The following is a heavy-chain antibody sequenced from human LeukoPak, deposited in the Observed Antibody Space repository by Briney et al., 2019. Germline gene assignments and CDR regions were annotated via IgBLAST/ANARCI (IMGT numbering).Heavy chain of an antibody. CDR2: IYYSGST. CDR3: ARGRDDFWSGYIDAFDI. J-gene: IGHJ3*02. Sequence: TSETLSLTCTVSGGSISSYYWSWIRQPPGKGLEWIGYIYYSGSTNYNPSLKSRVTIPVDTSKNQFSLKLSSVTAADTAVYYCARGRDDFWSGYIDAFDIWGQGTMVTVSS. D-gene: IGHD3-3*01. V-gene: IGHV4-59*01. CDR1: GGSISSYY.